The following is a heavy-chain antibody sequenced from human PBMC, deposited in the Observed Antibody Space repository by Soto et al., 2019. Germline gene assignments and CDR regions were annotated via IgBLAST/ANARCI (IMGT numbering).Heavy chain of an antibody. CDR1: GFIFSGSA. V-gene: IGHV3-73*01. D-gene: IGHD4-17*01. CDR3: PSPLGNGDYRGPYLSVDV. CDR2: VRTRPNNYAT. J-gene: IGHJ6*04. Sequence: EVQLVESGGGVVQPGGSLKLSCAASGFIFSGSAMHWVRQASGKGLEWVGRVRTRPNNYATEYNTSVKGRFTISRDDSKNTTYLEMKSLKTEDTAVYYCPSPLGNGDYRGPYLSVDVWGKGTAVTVSS.